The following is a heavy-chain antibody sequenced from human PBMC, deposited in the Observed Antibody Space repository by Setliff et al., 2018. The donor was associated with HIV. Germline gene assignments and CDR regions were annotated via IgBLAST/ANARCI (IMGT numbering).Heavy chain of an antibody. CDR3: AGLIYDGHPIAGSTYFDP. D-gene: IGHD1-26*01. CDR1: GDSFNTYY. J-gene: IGHJ5*02. V-gene: IGHV4-59*08. CDR2: LYYTGST. Sequence: SETLSLTCTVSGDSFNTYYWTWIRQSPEKGLEWIGYLYYTGSTSYNPSLKSRATVSVDTSKNQLSLKLSSVTASDTAVYYCAGLIYDGHPIAGSTYFDPWGQGTLVTVS.